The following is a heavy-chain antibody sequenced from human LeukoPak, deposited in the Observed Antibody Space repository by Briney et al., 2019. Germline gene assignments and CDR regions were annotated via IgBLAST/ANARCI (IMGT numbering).Heavy chain of an antibody. CDR1: GYSFTSYW. CDR2: IYPGDSDT. V-gene: IGHV5-51*01. D-gene: IGHD3-22*01. J-gene: IGHJ4*02. CDR3: ARAYYYDSSGYYYFDY. Sequence: GESLKISCKGSGYSFTSYWIGWVRQMPGKGLEWMGIIYPGDSDTRYSPSFQGQVTISADKSISTAYLQWSSLKASDTAMYYCARAYYYDSSGYYYFDYWGQGTLVTVSS.